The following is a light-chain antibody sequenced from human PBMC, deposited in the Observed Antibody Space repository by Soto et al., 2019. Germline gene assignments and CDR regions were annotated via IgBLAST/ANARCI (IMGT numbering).Light chain of an antibody. CDR3: SSYAVRYNFYV. V-gene: IGLV2-23*02. CDR1: SSDVGSFNL. CDR2: AVS. J-gene: IGLJ1*01. Sequence: QSALTQPASVSGSPGQSISISCTGTSSDVGSFNLVSWYQQHPGKAPKLIIFAVSKRPSGVSNRFSGSKSGNTASLTISGLQAEDEADYYCSSYAVRYNFYVVGTGTKV.